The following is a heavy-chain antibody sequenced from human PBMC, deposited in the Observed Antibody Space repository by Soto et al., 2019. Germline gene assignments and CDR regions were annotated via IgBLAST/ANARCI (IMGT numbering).Heavy chain of an antibody. V-gene: IGHV3-13*01. J-gene: IGHJ6*02. CDR2: IGTAGDT. CDR3: ARDRKLLSGRRYYYYGMDV. CDR1: GFTFSSYD. D-gene: IGHD2-2*01. Sequence: GGSLRLSCAASGFTFSSYDMHWVRQATGKGLEWVSAIGTAGDTYYPGSVKGRFTISRENAKNSLYLQMNSLRAEDTAVYYCARDRKLLSGRRYYYYGMDVWGQGTTVTVSS.